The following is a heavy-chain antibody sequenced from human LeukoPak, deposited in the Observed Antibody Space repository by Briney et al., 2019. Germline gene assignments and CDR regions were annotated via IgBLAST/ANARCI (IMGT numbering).Heavy chain of an antibody. Sequence: ASVKVSCKASGGTFSSYAISWVRQAPGQGLEWMGWISAYNGNTNYAQKLQGRVTMTTDTSTSTAYMELRSLRSDDTAVYYCARGLSWIQLLFYWGQGTLVTVSS. D-gene: IGHD5-18*01. CDR2: ISAYNGNT. CDR1: GGTFSSYA. V-gene: IGHV1-18*01. CDR3: ARGLSWIQLLFY. J-gene: IGHJ4*02.